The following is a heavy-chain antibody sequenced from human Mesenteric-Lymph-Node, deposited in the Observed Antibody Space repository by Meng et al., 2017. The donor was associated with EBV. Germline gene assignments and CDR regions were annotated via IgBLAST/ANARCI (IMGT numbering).Heavy chain of an antibody. Sequence: QVQVVQSGAGGKKPGSSVKVSCKASGGTFSSYAISWVRQAPGQGLEWMGWMNARTGNPGYAQKFQGRVTMTRNTSTSTAYLELSSLTSEDTGVYYCARQQLGRDWFDPWGQGTLVTVSS. CDR1: GGTFSSYA. CDR3: ARQQLGRDWFDP. J-gene: IGHJ5*02. CDR2: MNARTGNP. D-gene: IGHD4-11*01. V-gene: IGHV1-8*02.